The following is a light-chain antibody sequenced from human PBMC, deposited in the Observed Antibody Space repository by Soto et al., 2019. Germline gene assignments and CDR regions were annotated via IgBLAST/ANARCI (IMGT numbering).Light chain of an antibody. CDR3: QQYKSYSRT. Sequence: DIQMTQSPSTLSASVGDRVTITCRASQSISSWLAWYQQKPGKVPKLLIYMASSLESGVPSRFSGRGSGTEFTLTISSLQPDDVATYYCQQYKSYSRTFGQGTKVEIK. CDR2: MAS. J-gene: IGKJ1*01. CDR1: QSISSW. V-gene: IGKV1-5*03.